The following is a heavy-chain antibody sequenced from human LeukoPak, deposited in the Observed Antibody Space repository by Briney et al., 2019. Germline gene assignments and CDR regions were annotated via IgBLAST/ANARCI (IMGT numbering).Heavy chain of an antibody. CDR3: ARVFDS. CDR2: VFYTGKT. J-gene: IGHJ4*02. V-gene: IGHV4-39*07. CDR1: GGSVSTSEYY. Sequence: SETLSLTCTVSGGSVSTSEYYWGWIRQSPVKGLEWIVDVFYTGKTNYNPSLRGRATISIDPSNNQFSLKLTYVTAADTAVYYCARVFDSWGQGTLVTVSS.